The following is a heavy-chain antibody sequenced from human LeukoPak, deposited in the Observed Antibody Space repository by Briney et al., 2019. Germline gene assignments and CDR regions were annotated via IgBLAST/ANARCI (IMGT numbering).Heavy chain of an antibody. CDR2: IIPILGIA. J-gene: IGHJ5*02. D-gene: IGHD3-22*01. CDR1: GGTFSSYA. V-gene: IGHV1-69*10. CDR3: ARAGDSSGYYSWFDP. Sequence: VKVSCKASGGTFSSYAISWVRQALGQGLEWMGRIIPILGIANYAQKFQGRVTITADKSTSTAYMELSSLRSEDTAVYYCARAGDSSGYYSWFDPWGQGTLVTVSS.